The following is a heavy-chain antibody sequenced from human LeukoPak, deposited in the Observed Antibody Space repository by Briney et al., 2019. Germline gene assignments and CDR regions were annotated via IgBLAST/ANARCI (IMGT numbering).Heavy chain of an antibody. CDR2: IYTSGST. CDR1: GGSISSYY. J-gene: IGHJ4*02. Sequence: SETLSLTCTVSGGSISSYYWSWIRQPAGNGLEWIGRIYTSGSTNYNPSLKSRVTMSVDTSKNQFSLKLSSVTAADTAVYYCAILGRGGYCSGGSCPPDYWGQGTLVTVSS. V-gene: IGHV4-4*07. CDR3: AILGRGGYCSGGSCPPDY. D-gene: IGHD2-15*01.